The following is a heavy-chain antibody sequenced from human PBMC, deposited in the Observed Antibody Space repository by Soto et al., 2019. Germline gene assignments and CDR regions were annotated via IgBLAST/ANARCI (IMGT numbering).Heavy chain of an antibody. Sequence: EVPLLESGGGLVQPGGSLRLSCAASGFTFNNYAMSWVRQAPGRGLEWVSAIIGSGTIIHYADSVKGRFTISRDNSKNTLYLQMSSLRAEDTAVYYCARAISSSWSYFDYWGQGTLVTVSS. J-gene: IGHJ4*02. CDR1: GFTFNNYA. D-gene: IGHD6-13*01. CDR3: ARAISSSWSYFDY. V-gene: IGHV3-23*01. CDR2: IIGSGTII.